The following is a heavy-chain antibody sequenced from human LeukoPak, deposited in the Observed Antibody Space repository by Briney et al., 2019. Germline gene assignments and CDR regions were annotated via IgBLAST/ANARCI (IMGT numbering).Heavy chain of an antibody. CDR1: GFTFSSHS. D-gene: IGHD6-19*01. CDR3: AREWGIAVIDY. V-gene: IGHV3-21*01. Sequence: GSLRLSCAASGFTFSSHSMNWVRQAPGKGLEWVSSISSSSSYIYYADSVKGRFTISRDNAKNSLYLQMNSLRAEDTAVYYCAREWGIAVIDYWGQGTLVTVSS. J-gene: IGHJ4*02. CDR2: ISSSSSYI.